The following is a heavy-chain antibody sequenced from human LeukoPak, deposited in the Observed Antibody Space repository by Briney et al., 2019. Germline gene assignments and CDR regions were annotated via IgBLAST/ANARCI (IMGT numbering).Heavy chain of an antibody. CDR3: AREGTAGTNLNWFDH. J-gene: IGHJ5*02. D-gene: IGHD1-1*01. CDR2: IYYSGST. V-gene: IGHV4-31*03. CDR1: SGSISSGVYY. Sequence: SQTLSLTCPVSSGSISSGVYYWSWIRQHPGKGLEWIGYIYYSGSTYYNPSLKSRVTISVDTSKNQFSLKLSSVTAADTAVYYCAREGTAGTNLNWFDHWGQGTLVTVSS.